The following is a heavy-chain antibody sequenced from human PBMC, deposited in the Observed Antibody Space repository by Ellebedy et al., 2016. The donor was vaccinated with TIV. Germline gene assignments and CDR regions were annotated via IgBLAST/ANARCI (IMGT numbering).Heavy chain of an antibody. CDR2: IIAIFGTT. J-gene: IGHJ6*02. D-gene: IGHD5-24*01. V-gene: IGHV1-69*13. CDR3: ARLGGGGHNLGYYYRALDV. Sequence: ASVKVSCXASAGIFRSNAMSWLRQAPGQGLEWMGGIIAIFGTTNYAQKLRGRVTITADESTNAYMELSSLTSEDTAVYYCARLGGGGHNLGYYYRALDVWGQGTTVIVSS. CDR1: AGIFRSNA.